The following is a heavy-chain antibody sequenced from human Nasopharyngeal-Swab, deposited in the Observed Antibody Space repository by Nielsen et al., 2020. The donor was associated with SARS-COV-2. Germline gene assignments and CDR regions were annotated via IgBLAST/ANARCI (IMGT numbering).Heavy chain of an antibody. CDR1: GFTLSTYS. V-gene: IGHV3-21*01. J-gene: IGHJ3*02. CDR2: ISSSSGSI. D-gene: IGHD3-16*02. Sequence: GGSLRLSCVASGFTLSTYSMNWVRQAPGKGLEWVSSISSSSGSIFYADSVKGRFTISRDNAKNSLYLQMNSLRAEDTAVYYCASDYVWGSYRSPDAFDIWGQGTMVTVSS. CDR3: ASDYVWGSYRSPDAFDI.